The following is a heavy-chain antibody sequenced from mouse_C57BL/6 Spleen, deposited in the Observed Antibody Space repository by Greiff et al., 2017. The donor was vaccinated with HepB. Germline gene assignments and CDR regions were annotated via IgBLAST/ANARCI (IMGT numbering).Heavy chain of an antibody. V-gene: IGHV1-53*01. CDR2: INPSNGGT. CDR3: ARGELRWFAY. Sequence: VQLKQPGTELVKPGASVKLSCKASGYTFTSYWLHWVRQRPGQGLEWIGNINPSNGGTNYNEKCKSKATLTGDKSSSTAYRQLSSLRSEDAAVYYCARGELRWFAYWDQGTLVTVAA. CDR1: GYTFTSYW. J-gene: IGHJ3*01. D-gene: IGHD1-1*01.